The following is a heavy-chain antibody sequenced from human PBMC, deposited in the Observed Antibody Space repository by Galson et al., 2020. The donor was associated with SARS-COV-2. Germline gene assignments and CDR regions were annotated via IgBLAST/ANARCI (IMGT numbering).Heavy chain of an antibody. CDR2: TAYDGSNI. CDR3: ASNFETSGYLDAFDM. CDR1: GFTFSSYA. D-gene: IGHD3-22*01. V-gene: IGHV3-30-3*01. J-gene: IGHJ3*02. Sequence: GESLKISCAASGFTFSSYAMHWVRQAPGKGLEWVAVTAYDGSNIYYADSVKGRFTISRDNSKNTLFLQMNSLRAEDTAVYYCASNFETSGYLDAFDMWGQGTMVTVSS.